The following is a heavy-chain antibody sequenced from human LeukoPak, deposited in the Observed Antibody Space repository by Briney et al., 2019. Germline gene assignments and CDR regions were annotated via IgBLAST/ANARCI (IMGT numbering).Heavy chain of an antibody. CDR2: ISPSGGST. CDR1: GFTFTSYS. J-gene: IGHJ4*02. D-gene: IGHD2-2*01. CDR3: AKSHTSSYEEN. V-gene: IGHV3-23*01. Sequence: SGGSLRLSCAASGFTFTSYSMSWVRQAPGKGLEWVSAISPSGGSTYYADSVKGRFTISRDNSRNTLYLQMNSLRAEDTAVYYCAKSHTSSYEENWGQGTLVTVSS.